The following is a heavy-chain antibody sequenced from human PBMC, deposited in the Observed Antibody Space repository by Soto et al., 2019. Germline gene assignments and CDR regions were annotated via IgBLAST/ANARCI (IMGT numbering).Heavy chain of an antibody. CDR1: GFSFSSTG. CDR3: ARDQRYLSRGYRDF. Sequence: EVQLVDSGGGLVKPGGSLRLSCEASGFSFSSTGMNWVRRAPGKGLEWVASIGGSSSYTYYADSVKGRFTISRDNAKNSMYLKMNRLRAEDTAVYYFARDQRYLSRGYRDFLGQGTLFAVSS. CDR2: IGGSSSYT. D-gene: IGHD5-12*01. J-gene: IGHJ4*02. V-gene: IGHV3-21*01.